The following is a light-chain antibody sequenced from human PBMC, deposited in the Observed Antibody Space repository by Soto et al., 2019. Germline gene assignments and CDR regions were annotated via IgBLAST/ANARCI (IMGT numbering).Light chain of an antibody. V-gene: IGLV3-21*04. Sequence: SYELTQPPSVSVAPGKTARITCGGNNIGSKGVHWYQQKPGQAPVLVIYYDSDRPSGIPERFSGSNSGNTATLTISRVEAGDEADYYYQVWDSSSDHVVFGGGTKVTVL. J-gene: IGLJ2*01. CDR3: QVWDSSSDHVV. CDR2: YDS. CDR1: NIGSKG.